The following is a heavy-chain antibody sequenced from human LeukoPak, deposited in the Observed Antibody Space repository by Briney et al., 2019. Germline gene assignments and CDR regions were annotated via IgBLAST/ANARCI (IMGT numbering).Heavy chain of an antibody. J-gene: IGHJ1*01. CDR2: ISSSSSYI. CDR1: GFTFSSYA. V-gene: IGHV3-21*01. D-gene: IGHD6-19*01. CDR3: ARDYPRVRQQWLGPGEYFQH. Sequence: PGGSLRLSCAASGFTFSSYAMAWVRQAPGKGLEWVSSISSSSSYIYYADSVKGRFTISRDNARNSLYLQMNSLRAEDTAVYYCARDYPRVRQQWLGPGEYFQHWGQGTLVTVSS.